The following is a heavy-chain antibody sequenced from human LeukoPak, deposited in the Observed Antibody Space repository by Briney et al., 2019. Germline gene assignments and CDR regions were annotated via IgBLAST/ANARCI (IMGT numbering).Heavy chain of an antibody. V-gene: IGHV3-48*01. Sequence: PGGSLRLSCAASGFSFSSYSMNWVRQAPGKGLEWVSYISSSSSTTYYADSVKGRFTTSRDNAKNSLYLQMNSLRAEDTAVYYCAKAQGVAVVHGFDPWGQGTLVTVSS. CDR3: AKAQGVAVVHGFDP. J-gene: IGHJ5*02. CDR2: ISSSSSTT. CDR1: GFSFSSYS. D-gene: IGHD2-15*01.